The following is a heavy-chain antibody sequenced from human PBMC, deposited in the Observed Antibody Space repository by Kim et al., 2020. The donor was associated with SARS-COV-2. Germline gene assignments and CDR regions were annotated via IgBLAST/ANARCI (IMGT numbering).Heavy chain of an antibody. Sequence: GGSLRLSCAASGFTFSSYWMSWVRQAPGKGLEWVANIKQDGSEKYYVDSVKGRFTISRDNAKNSLYLQMNSLRAEDTAVYYCARGSAYNGLYYYYGMDVWGQGTTVTVSS. J-gene: IGHJ6*02. CDR3: ARGSAYNGLYYYYGMDV. CDR1: GFTFSSYW. D-gene: IGHD2-8*01. CDR2: IKQDGSEK. V-gene: IGHV3-7*01.